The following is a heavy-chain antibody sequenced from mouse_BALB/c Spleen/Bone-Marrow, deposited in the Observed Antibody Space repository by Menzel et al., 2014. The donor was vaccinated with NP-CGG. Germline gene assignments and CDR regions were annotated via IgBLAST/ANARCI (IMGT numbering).Heavy chain of an antibody. CDR3: ARLNYYGSLFV. Sequence: EVHLVESGGGLVQPGGSLKLSCAASGFDFSRYWMSWVRQAPGKGLEWIGEINPDSSTIYYTPSLKDKFIISRDNAKNTLYLQMSKVRSEDTALYYCARLNYYGSLFVWGAGTTVTVSS. D-gene: IGHD1-1*01. CDR1: GFDFSRYW. CDR2: INPDSSTI. V-gene: IGHV4-1*02. J-gene: IGHJ1*01.